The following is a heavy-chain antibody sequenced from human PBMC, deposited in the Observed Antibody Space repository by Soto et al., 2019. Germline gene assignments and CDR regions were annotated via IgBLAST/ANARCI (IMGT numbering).Heavy chain of an antibody. CDR1: GGSISTGGYY. CDR2: IYYSGST. V-gene: IGHV4-31*03. D-gene: IGHD4-17*01. CDR3: ARGLSVTLSDN. J-gene: IGHJ4*02. Sequence: QVQLQESGPGLVKPSQTLSLTCTVSGGSISTGGYYWTWIRQHPGKGLEWIGYIYYSGSTYYNPSLKSRVTISVDTSKKQFSLKLSSVTAADTAVYYCARGLSVTLSDNWGQGTLVTVSS.